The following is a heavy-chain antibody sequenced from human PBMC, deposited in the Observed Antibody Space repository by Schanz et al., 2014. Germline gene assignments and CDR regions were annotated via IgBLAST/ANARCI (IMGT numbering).Heavy chain of an antibody. CDR1: GGTFSTYP. V-gene: IGHV1-18*04. D-gene: IGHD2-2*01. CDR2: INPNSGTT. Sequence: QVQLVQSGAEVKKPGASVKVSCTASGGTFSTYPINWLRQAPGQGLEWMGWINPNSGTTNYAQKVQGRVTMTTDTSTGTAYMELRSLRSDDTAVYYCARDRRRYCSTASCLHDNWFDPWGQGTLVIVSS. J-gene: IGHJ5*02. CDR3: ARDRRRYCSTASCLHDNWFDP.